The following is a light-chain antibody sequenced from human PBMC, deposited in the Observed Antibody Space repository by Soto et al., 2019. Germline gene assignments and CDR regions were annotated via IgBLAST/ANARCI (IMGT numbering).Light chain of an antibody. CDR3: QHYYHWTPWYT. CDR1: QNIRTN. J-gene: IGKJ2*01. CDR2: GSS. V-gene: IGKV3-15*01. Sequence: EVVMTQSPASLSVSPGDRATLSCRASQNIRTNLAWYQQKVGQSPRLLIYGSSTRASGITARFSGTGSGPEYTLTISSLQSEDFAVYYCQHYYHWTPWYTFGPGTKLDIK.